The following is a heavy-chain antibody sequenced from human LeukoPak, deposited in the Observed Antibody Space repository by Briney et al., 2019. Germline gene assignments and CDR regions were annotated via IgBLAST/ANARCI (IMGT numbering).Heavy chain of an antibody. J-gene: IGHJ4*02. CDR2: MNPNSGNT. V-gene: IGHV1-8*01. Sequence: ASVKVSCKASGYTFTTYDINWMRQATGQGLGWMGWMNPNSGNTGYTQKFQGRVTMTRNTSISTAYMELSSLRSEDTAVYYCARILRYFDLAYDYWGQGTLVTVSS. CDR3: ARILRYFDLAYDY. CDR1: GYTFTTYD. D-gene: IGHD3-9*01.